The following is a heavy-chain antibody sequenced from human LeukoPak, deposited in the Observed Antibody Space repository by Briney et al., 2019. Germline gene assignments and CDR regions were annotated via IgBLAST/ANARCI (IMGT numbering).Heavy chain of an antibody. J-gene: IGHJ4*02. D-gene: IGHD3-16*02. V-gene: IGHV4-39*01. CDR3: ASYDYVWGSYRHDY. Sequence: TSETLSLTCTVSGGSISSSSYYWGWIRQPPGKGLEWIGSIYYSGSTYYNPSLKSRVTISVDASKNQFSLKLSSVTAADTAVYYCASYDYVWGSYRHDYWGQGTLVTVSS. CDR1: GGSISSSSYY. CDR2: IYYSGST.